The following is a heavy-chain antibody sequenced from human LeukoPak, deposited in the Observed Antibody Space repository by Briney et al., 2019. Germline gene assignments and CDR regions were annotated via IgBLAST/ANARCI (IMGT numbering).Heavy chain of an antibody. D-gene: IGHD6-6*01. Sequence: SETLSLTCTVSGGSISSYYWSWIRQPPGKGLEWIGYIYYSGSTNYNPSLKSRVTISVDMSKNQFSLKLSSVTAADTAVYYCVRHSEESSSPDYWGQGTLVTVSS. CDR2: IYYSGST. CDR3: VRHSEESSSPDY. V-gene: IGHV4-59*08. J-gene: IGHJ4*02. CDR1: GGSISSYY.